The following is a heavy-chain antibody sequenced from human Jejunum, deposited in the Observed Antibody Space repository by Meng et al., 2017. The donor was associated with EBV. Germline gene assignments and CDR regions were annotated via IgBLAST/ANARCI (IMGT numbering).Heavy chain of an antibody. V-gene: IGHV4-34*01. Sequence: QVQLQQWCAGLFKPSETLSRTCAVYGGSFSDYYWTWIRQPPGKGLEWIGEINHGGGAIYNPSLKSRVTISVDTSKNQFSLKLSSVTAADTAVYYCARLGGYASGTYYPIDPWGQGTLVTVSS. CDR3: ARLGGYASGTYYPIDP. D-gene: IGHD3-10*01. CDR2: INHGGGA. CDR1: GGSFSDYY. J-gene: IGHJ5*02.